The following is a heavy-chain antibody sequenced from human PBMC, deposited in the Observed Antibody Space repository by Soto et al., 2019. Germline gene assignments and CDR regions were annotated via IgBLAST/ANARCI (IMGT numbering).Heavy chain of an antibody. CDR2: INHSGST. J-gene: IGHJ5*02. CDR1: GGSFSGYY. CDR3: ARGCGAARENWFDP. Sequence: TLSLTCAVYGGSFSGYYWSWIRQPPGKGLEWIGEINHSGSTNYNPSLKSRVTISVDTSKNQFSLKLSSVTAADTAVYYCARGCGAARENWFDPWGQGTLVTVSS. V-gene: IGHV4-34*01. D-gene: IGHD6-6*01.